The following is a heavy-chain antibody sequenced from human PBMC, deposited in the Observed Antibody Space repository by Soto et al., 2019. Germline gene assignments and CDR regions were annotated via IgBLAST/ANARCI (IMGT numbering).Heavy chain of an antibody. Sequence: QVTLKESGPVLVQPTETLTLTCTVSGFSISNAIMGESWLRQPPGNALEWLAHLFSNDEKSYSTSLKSRLTISKDTSKSLVVLSMTNMDPGDTATYYCARTNQLRYFDLGNAFDIWGQGTMVTFSS. D-gene: IGHD3-9*01. V-gene: IGHV2-26*01. J-gene: IGHJ3*02. CDR3: ARTNQLRYFDLGNAFDI. CDR2: LFSNDEK. CDR1: GFSISNAIMG.